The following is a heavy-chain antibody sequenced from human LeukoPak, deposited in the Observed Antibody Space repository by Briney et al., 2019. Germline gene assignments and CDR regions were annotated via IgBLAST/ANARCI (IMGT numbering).Heavy chain of an antibody. V-gene: IGHV1-69*04. J-gene: IGHJ4*02. CDR1: GGTFSSYA. D-gene: IGHD3-22*01. CDR3: ARDRDYYDSSGYYEFDY. Sequence: SVKVSCKASGGTFSSYAISWARQAPGQGLEWMGRIIPILGIANYAQKFQGRVTITADKSTSTAYMELSSLRSEDTAVYYCARDRDYYDSSGYYEFDYWGQGTLVTVSS. CDR2: IIPILGIA.